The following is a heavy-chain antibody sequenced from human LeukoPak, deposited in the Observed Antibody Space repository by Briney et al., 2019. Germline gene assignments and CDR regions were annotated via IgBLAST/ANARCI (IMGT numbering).Heavy chain of an antibody. Sequence: PGGSLRLSCAASGFTFSSYAMSWVRQAPGKGLEWVSAISGSGGSTYYADSVKGRFTISRDNSKNTLYPQKNSLRAEDTAVYYCAKDSAPYDYVWGSYRADAFDIWGQGTMVTVSS. CDR3: AKDSAPYDYVWGSYRADAFDI. CDR2: ISGSGGST. J-gene: IGHJ3*02. V-gene: IGHV3-23*01. D-gene: IGHD3-16*02. CDR1: GFTFSSYA.